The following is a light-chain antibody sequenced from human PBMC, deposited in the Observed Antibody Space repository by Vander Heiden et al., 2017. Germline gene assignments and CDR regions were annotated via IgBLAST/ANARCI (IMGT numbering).Light chain of an antibody. Sequence: SALTQPVSVSGSPGPSITISCTGSSSDVSGYNHVAWYQQHPGKVPKLIIFEVNNRPSGVSNRFSGSKSGNTASLTIAGLQTEDEANYYCNSHTSGVSFWVFGGGTKLTVL. J-gene: IGLJ3*02. CDR2: EVN. CDR3: NSHTSGVSFWV. CDR1: SSDVSGYNH. V-gene: IGLV2-14*03.